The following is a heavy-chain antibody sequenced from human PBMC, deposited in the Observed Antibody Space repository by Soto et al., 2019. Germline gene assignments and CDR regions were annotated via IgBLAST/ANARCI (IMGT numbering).Heavy chain of an antibody. D-gene: IGHD3-22*01. CDR2: INPNSGGT. V-gene: IGHV1-2*04. J-gene: IGHJ4*02. Sequence: GASVKVSCKASGYTFTGYYTHWVRQAPGQGLEWMGWINPNSGGTNYAQKFQGWVTMTRDTSISTAYMGLSRLRSDDTAVYYCARASPYYYDSSGYSRYFDYWGQGTLVTVSS. CDR1: GYTFTGYY. CDR3: ARASPYYYDSSGYSRYFDY.